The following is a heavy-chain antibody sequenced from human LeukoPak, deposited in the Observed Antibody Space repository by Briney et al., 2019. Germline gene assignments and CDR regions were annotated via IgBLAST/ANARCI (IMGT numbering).Heavy chain of an antibody. CDR1: GGSLSSYY. V-gene: IGHV4-59*01. Sequence: SETLSLTCTVSGGSLSSYYWSWIRQPPGKGLEWIGYIYYSGTTNYNPSLKSRVTISVDTSKNQFSLKLSSVTAADTAVYYCARYYSNSWFDPWGQGTLVTVSS. CDR2: IYYSGTT. D-gene: IGHD4-11*01. CDR3: ARYYSNSWFDP. J-gene: IGHJ5*02.